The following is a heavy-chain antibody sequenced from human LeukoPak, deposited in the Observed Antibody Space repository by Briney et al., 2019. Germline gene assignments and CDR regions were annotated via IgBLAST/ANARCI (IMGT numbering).Heavy chain of an antibody. CDR1: RFTFSDYY. Sequence: RGTLRLSRAVSRFTFSDYYMSSIRQAPGKGLEGVSYISSSSSYTNYADSVKGRFTISRDNAKNSLYLQMNSLRAEDTAVYYCARDKDTAMGPHGMDVWGQGTTVTVSS. J-gene: IGHJ6*02. D-gene: IGHD5-18*01. V-gene: IGHV3-11*05. CDR2: ISSSSSYT. CDR3: ARDKDTAMGPHGMDV.